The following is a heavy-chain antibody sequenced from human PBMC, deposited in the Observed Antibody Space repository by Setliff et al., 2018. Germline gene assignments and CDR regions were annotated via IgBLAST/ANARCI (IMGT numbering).Heavy chain of an antibody. V-gene: IGHV4-34*01. CDR2: INHSGST. CDR1: GGSFSGYY. J-gene: IGHJ5*02. Sequence: PSETLSLTCAVYGGSFSGYYWSWIRQPPGKGLEWIGEINHSGSTNYNPSLKSRVTISVDTSKNQFSLKLSSVTAADTAVYYCARNGRYYGSGRKWVDPWGQGTLVTVSS. CDR3: ARNGRYYGSGRKWVDP. D-gene: IGHD3-10*01.